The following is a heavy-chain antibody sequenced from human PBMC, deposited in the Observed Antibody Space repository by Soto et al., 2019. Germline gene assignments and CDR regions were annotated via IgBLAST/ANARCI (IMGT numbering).Heavy chain of an antibody. Sequence: GGSLRLSCAASGFTVISNCMSWVRQAPGKGLEWVSVIYSGGSTYYADSVKGRFIISRDDSKNTLFLQMNSLRAEDTAVYYCATAKLLLPWLFDYWGQGTLVTVSS. J-gene: IGHJ4*02. D-gene: IGHD2-15*01. CDR3: ATAKLLLPWLFDY. CDR1: GFTVISNC. CDR2: IYSGGST. V-gene: IGHV3-66*01.